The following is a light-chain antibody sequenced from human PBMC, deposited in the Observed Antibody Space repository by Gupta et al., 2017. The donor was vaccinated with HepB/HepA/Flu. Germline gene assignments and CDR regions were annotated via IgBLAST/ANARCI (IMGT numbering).Light chain of an antibody. CDR1: QGISRY. J-gene: IGKJ3*01. V-gene: IGKV1-9*01. CDR2: AAS. CDR3: QQLNSYPLFT. Sequence: DIQLTQSPSFLSASVGDRVTITCRASQGISRYLAWYQQKPGKAPKLLIYAASTLQSGVPSRFSGSGSGTEFTLTIRGLQPEDFATYYCQQLNSYPLFTFGPGTKVDIK.